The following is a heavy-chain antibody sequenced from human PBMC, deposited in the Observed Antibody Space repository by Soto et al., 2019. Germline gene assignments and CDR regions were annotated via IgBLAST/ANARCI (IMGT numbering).Heavy chain of an antibody. J-gene: IGHJ4*02. CDR2: ISYSGGNT. CDR3: SKSLGATRTFDY. V-gene: IGHV3-23*01. Sequence: LRLSCAASGFTFSSYAMSWVRQAPGKGLEWVSSISYSGGNTYYADSVKGRFTISRDNSKNTLYLQMNSLRAEDTAVYYCSKSLGATRTFDYWGQGTLVTVSS. CDR1: GFTFSSYA. D-gene: IGHD1-26*01.